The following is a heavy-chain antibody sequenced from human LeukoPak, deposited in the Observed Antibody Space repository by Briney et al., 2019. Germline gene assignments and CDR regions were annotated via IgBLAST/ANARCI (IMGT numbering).Heavy chain of an antibody. CDR3: ANMGGRLLDRGYSGYGTSPY. CDR2: ISSSSSTI. J-gene: IGHJ4*02. CDR1: GFTFSSYS. V-gene: IGHV3-48*04. Sequence: GGSLRLSCAASGFTFSSYSMNWVRQAPGKGLEWVSYISSSSSTIYYADSVKGRFTISRDNAKNSLYLQMNSLRAEDTAVYYCANMGGRLLDRGYSGYGTSPYWGQGTLVTVSS. D-gene: IGHD5-12*01.